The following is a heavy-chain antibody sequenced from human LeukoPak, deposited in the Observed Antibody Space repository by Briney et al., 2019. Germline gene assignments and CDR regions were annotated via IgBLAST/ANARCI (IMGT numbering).Heavy chain of an antibody. CDR1: GFTFSSYA. V-gene: IGHV3-23*01. D-gene: IGHD4-17*01. J-gene: IGHJ4*02. Sequence: SGGSLRLSCAASGFTFSSYAMSWVRQAPGKGLEWVSAISGSGGSTYYAASVKGRFTISSDNSKSRLFLQMNSLRAEGTAVYYGANVVGDYGDGDYWGQGTVVTVSS. CDR2: ISGSGGST. CDR3: ANVVGDYGDGDY.